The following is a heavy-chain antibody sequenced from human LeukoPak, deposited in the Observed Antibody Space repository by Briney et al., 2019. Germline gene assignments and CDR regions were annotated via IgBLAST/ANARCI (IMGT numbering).Heavy chain of an antibody. CDR2: INPNSGGT. V-gene: IGHV1-2*02. Sequence: VASVKVSCKASGYTFTGYYMHWVRQAPGQGLEWMGWINPNSGGTNYAQKLQGRVTMTRDTSISTAYMELSRLRSDDTAVYYCARALVPAALNWFDPWGQGTLVTVSS. J-gene: IGHJ5*02. CDR3: ARALVPAALNWFDP. CDR1: GYTFTGYY. D-gene: IGHD2-2*01.